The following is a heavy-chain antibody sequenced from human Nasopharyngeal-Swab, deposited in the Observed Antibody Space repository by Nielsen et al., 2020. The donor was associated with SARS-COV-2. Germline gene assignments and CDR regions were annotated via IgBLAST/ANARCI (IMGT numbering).Heavy chain of an antibody. V-gene: IGHV3-30-3*01. D-gene: IGHD3-22*01. CDR2: ISYDGSNK. Sequence: WIRQPPGKGLEWVAVISYDGSNKYYADSVNGRFTISRDNSKNTLYLQMNSLRAEDTAVYYCASLGDSSGYYYRIDGYAHDAHDAFDIWGQGTMVTVSS. CDR3: ASLGDSSGYYYRIDGYAHDAHDAFDI. J-gene: IGHJ3*02.